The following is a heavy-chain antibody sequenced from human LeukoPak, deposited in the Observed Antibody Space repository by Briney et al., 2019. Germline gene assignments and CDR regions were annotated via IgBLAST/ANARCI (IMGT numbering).Heavy chain of an antibody. CDR1: GGPLNGYY. D-gene: IGHD3-10*01. V-gene: IGHV4-34*01. CDR3: AGLWFGESGYFDY. J-gene: IGHJ4*02. Sequence: PSETLTLTCAVYGGPLNGYYWSWIRQPPGKGLEWIGEGDERGGTKYNPSLKSRVTISADTSRNQFSLKLSSVTAADTAVYYCAGLWFGESGYFDYWGQGTLVTVSS. CDR2: GDERGGT.